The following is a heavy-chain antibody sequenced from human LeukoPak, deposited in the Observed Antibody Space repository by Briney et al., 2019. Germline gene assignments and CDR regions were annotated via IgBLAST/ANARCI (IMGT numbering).Heavy chain of an antibody. CDR3: VGATATTAH. CDR1: GRSFSDYW. J-gene: IGHJ4*02. D-gene: IGHD4-17*01. CDR2: INSDGRST. Sequence: PGGSLRLSCAASGRSFSDYWMHWFRQAPGKGLVWVSRINSDGRSTTYADSVKGRFTISRADAKNTLYLQMNSMRAEDTAVYYCVGATATTAHWGQGTLVTVSS. V-gene: IGHV3-74*01.